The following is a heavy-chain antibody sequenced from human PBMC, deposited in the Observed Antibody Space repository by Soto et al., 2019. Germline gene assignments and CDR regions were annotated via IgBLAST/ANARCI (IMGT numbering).Heavy chain of an antibody. J-gene: IGHJ4*02. CDR2: ISGYNGDT. D-gene: IGHD1-7*01. CDR3: ARDSRYGNYGAPFDY. CDR1: GYTFSSFG. Sequence: ASVKVSCKASGYTFSSFGINWVRQAPGQGLEWMGWISGYNGDTKIAQKFQGRVTMATDTSTSTACMEVRSLRSDDTAVYYCARDSRYGNYGAPFDYWGQGALVTVS. V-gene: IGHV1-18*01.